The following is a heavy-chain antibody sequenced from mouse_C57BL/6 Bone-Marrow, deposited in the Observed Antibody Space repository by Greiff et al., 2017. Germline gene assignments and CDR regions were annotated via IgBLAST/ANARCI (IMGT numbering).Heavy chain of an antibody. CDR3: ARSRSYDGRFAY. CDR2: IHPNSGST. CDR1: GYTFTSYW. J-gene: IGHJ3*01. D-gene: IGHD2-3*01. V-gene: IGHV1-64*01. Sequence: QVQLQQPGAELVKPGASVKLSCKASGYTFTSYWMHWVKQRPGQGLEWIGMIHPNSGSTNYNEKFKSKATLTVDKSSSTAYMQLSSLTSEDSAVYYCARSRSYDGRFAYWGQGTLVTVSA.